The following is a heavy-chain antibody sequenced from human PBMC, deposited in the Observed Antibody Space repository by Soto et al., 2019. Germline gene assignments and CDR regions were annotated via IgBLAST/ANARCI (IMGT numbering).Heavy chain of an antibody. CDR1: GGSLSDSF. V-gene: IGHV4-34*01. D-gene: IGHD3-22*01. J-gene: IGHJ5*02. CDR2: IHHSGIS. CDR3: ARNSRHYDSSGYYYSPYNWFDP. Sequence: SETLSLTCTVSGGSLSDSFWNWIRQPPGKGLEWIGEIHHSGISNYNPSLKSRVTMSVDTSKNQFSLKMTSVTAADTAVYYCARNSRHYDSSGYYYSPYNWFDPWGQGTLVTVSS.